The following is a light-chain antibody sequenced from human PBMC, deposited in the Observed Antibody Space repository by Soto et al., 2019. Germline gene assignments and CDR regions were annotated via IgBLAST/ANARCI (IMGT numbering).Light chain of an antibody. J-gene: IGKJ4*01. Sequence: DIVLTQSPGTLSLSPGERATLSCRASQTVSSSYLAWYQQKPGQAPRLLIYGASTRAAGIPDRFRGSGSGTDFTLSISRLEPEDFAVYYCQQYASSPITFGGGTKVDIK. CDR2: GAS. CDR1: QTVSSSY. V-gene: IGKV3-20*01. CDR3: QQYASSPIT.